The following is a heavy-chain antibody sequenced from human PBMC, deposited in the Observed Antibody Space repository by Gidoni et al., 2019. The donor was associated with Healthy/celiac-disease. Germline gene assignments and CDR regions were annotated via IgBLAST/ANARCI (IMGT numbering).Heavy chain of an antibody. CDR2: IRSKANSYAT. CDR3: TRVSSSWVGFDP. CDR1: GFTFSGSA. V-gene: IGHV3-73*01. D-gene: IGHD6-13*01. Sequence: EVQLVESGGGLVQPGGSLTLSCAASGFTFSGSAMHWVRQASGKGLEWVGRIRSKANSYATAYAASVKGRFTISRDDSKNTAYLQMNSLKTEDTAVYYCTRVSSSWVGFDPWGQGTLVTVSS. J-gene: IGHJ5*02.